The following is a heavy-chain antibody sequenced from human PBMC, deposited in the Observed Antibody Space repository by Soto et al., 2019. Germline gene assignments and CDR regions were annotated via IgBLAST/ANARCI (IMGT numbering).Heavy chain of an antibody. Sequence: ASVKVSCKASGYTFTSYGISWVRQAPGQGLEWMGWISAYNGNTNYAQKLRGRVTMTTDTSTSTAYMELRSLRSDDTAVYYCARLIRDYDILTGYYYYYYMDVWGKGTTVPSP. CDR2: ISAYNGNT. D-gene: IGHD3-9*01. V-gene: IGHV1-18*01. CDR3: ARLIRDYDILTGYYYYYYMDV. CDR1: GYTFTSYG. J-gene: IGHJ6*03.